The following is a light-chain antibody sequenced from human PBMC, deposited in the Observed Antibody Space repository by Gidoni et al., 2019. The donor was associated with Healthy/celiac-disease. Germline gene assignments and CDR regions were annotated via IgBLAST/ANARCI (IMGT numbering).Light chain of an antibody. V-gene: IGKV3-15*01. J-gene: IGKJ4*01. CDR3: QQYNNWPPLT. CDR2: GAS. Sequence: EIVMTQSPATLSVSAGERATLSCRASQSVSSNLACYQQKPGQAPRLLIYGASTRATGIPARFSGSGSGTEFTLTISSLQAEDFAVYYCQQYNNWPPLTFGGGTKVEIK. CDR1: QSVSSN.